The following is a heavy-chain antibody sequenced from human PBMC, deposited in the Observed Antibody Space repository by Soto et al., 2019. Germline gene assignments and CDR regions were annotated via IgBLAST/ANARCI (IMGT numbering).Heavy chain of an antibody. CDR1: GLTLEDYA. CDR2: ISWNSDNI. D-gene: IGHD2-15*01. Sequence: EVPLVESGGGLAQPGRSLRLSCVASGLTLEDYAMHWVRQAPGKGLEWVSGISWNSDNIDYADSVKGRFTISRDNARNSLYLHMNSLRFEDTALYYCTKAAVPSGIRWFDPWGQGTLVTVSS. V-gene: IGHV3-9*01. CDR3: TKAAVPSGIRWFDP. J-gene: IGHJ5*02.